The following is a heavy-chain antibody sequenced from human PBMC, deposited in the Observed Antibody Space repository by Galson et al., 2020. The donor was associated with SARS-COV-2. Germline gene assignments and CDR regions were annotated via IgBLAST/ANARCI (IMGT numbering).Heavy chain of an antibody. D-gene: IGHD3-16*01. Sequence: GGSLRLSCAAFGFTLSTYEMNWVRQAPGKGLECISYISSSGTSMYYADSLKGRFTISRDNAKNLLYLQMNGLRVEDTAVYYCARDGAPFDVWGQGTMVTVSS. V-gene: IGHV3-48*03. CDR2: ISSSGTSM. CDR1: GFTLSTYE. CDR3: ARDGAPFDV. J-gene: IGHJ3*01.